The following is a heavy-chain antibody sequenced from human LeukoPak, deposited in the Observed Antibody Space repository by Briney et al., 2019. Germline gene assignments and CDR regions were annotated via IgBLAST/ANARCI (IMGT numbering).Heavy chain of an antibody. CDR2: IYYSGST. D-gene: IGHD2-15*01. CDR1: GGSISSYY. J-gene: IGHJ4*02. CDR3: ARHSLYCSGGSCYELDY. Sequence: SETLSLTCTGSGGSISSYYWSWIRQPPGKGLEGMGYIYYSGSTNYNPSLKSRVTISVDTSKNQFSLKLSSVTAADTAVYYCARHSLYCSGGSCYELDYWGQGTLVTVSS. V-gene: IGHV4-59*08.